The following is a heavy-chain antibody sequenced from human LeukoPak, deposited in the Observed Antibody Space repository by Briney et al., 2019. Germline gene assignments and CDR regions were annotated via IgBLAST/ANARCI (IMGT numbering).Heavy chain of an antibody. Sequence: SETLSLTCTVSGGSISSSSYYWGWIRQPPGKGLEWIGSIYYSGSTYYNPSLKSRVTISVDTSKNQFSLKLSSVTAADTAVYYCASPSRPGERLGGGALVDYWGQGTLVTVSS. V-gene: IGHV4-39*07. J-gene: IGHJ4*02. CDR3: ASPSRPGERLGGGALVDY. D-gene: IGHD4-17*01. CDR1: GGSISSSSYY. CDR2: IYYSGST.